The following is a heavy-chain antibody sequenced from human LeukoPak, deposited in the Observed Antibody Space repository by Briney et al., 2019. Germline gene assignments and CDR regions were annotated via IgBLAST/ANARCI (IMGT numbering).Heavy chain of an antibody. CDR1: GGSISSSSYY. J-gene: IGHJ4*02. CDR2: IYYSGST. V-gene: IGHV4-39*01. D-gene: IGHD3-3*01. Sequence: SETLSLTCTISGGSISSSSYYWGWIRQPPGKGLEWIGSIYYSGSTYYNPSLKSRVTISVDTSKNQFSLKLSSVTAADTAVYYCARHGGVDYWGQGTLVTVSS. CDR3: ARHGGVDY.